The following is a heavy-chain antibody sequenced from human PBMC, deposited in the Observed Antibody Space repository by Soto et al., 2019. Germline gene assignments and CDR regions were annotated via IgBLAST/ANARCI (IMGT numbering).Heavy chain of an antibody. V-gene: IGHV1-69*02. CDR2: IIPILGIA. Sequence: QVQLVQSGAEVKKPGSSVKVSCKASGGTFSSYTISWVRQAPGQGLEWMGRIIPILGIANYAQKFQGRVTNTADKSTSTADMDVSRLRSEDTAVHYCASLVATADFDYGGQGPPVTVSS. D-gene: IGHD5-18*01. CDR3: ASLVATADFDY. J-gene: IGHJ4*02. CDR1: GGTFSSYT.